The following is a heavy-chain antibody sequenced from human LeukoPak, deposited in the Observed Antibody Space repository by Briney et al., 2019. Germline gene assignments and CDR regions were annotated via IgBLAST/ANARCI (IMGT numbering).Heavy chain of an antibody. V-gene: IGHV3-74*01. J-gene: IGHJ4*02. Sequence: GRSLRLSCAASGFTFSTYAMHWVRQAPGKGLVWVSRIDSDGSTTSYADSVKGRFTISRDNAKNTLYLQMNSLRAEDTAVYYCARSVYDSGGYYRVLDYWGQGTLVTVSS. CDR1: GFTFSTYA. CDR2: IDSDGSTT. D-gene: IGHD3-22*01. CDR3: ARSVYDSGGYYRVLDY.